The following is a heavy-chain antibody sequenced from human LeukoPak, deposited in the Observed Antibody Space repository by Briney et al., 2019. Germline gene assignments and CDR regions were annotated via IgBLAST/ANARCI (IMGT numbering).Heavy chain of an antibody. CDR1: GFTFSDAW. J-gene: IGHJ4*02. D-gene: IGHD5-18*01. V-gene: IGHV3-15*01. Sequence: GGSLRLSCVGSGFTFSDAWISWVRQAPGKGLEWGGRIKSKIDGGTIDYAAPVKGRFTISRDDSRNTLYLQMNSLKTEDTAVYYCTRTRGYSYGYVDYWGQGTLVTVST. CDR2: IKSKIDGGTI. CDR3: TRTRGYSYGYVDY.